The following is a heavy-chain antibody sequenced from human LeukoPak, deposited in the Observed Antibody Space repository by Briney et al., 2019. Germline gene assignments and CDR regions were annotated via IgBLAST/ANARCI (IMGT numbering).Heavy chain of an antibody. Sequence: GASVKVSCKAPGYTFTSYAIHWVRQAPGQRLEWMGWISAGNGNTKYSQNFQGRVTFISNTSATTAFMELSSLRSEDAAVYYCARGRDAGILDAFDIWGQGTMVTVSS. CDR2: ISAGNGNT. J-gene: IGHJ3*02. CDR3: ARGRDAGILDAFDI. CDR1: GYTFTSYA. V-gene: IGHV1-3*01. D-gene: IGHD5-24*01.